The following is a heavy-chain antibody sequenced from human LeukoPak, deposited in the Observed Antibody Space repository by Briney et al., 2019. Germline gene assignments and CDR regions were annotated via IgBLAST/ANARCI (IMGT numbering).Heavy chain of an antibody. J-gene: IGHJ6*03. D-gene: IGHD6-13*01. V-gene: IGHV3-11*04. CDR2: ISSRSSTI. CDR3: ARRAIDVGYHYYYYMDV. Sequence: PGGSLRLSCAASGFTFSDYYMSWIRQAPGKGLEWVSHISSRSSTIYYADSVKGRFTISRDNAKNSLYLQMNSLRAEDTAVYYCARRAIDVGYHYYYYMDVWGKGTTVIVSS. CDR1: GFTFSDYY.